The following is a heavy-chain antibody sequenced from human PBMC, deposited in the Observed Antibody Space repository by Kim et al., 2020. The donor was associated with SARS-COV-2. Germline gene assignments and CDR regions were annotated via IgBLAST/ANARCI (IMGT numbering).Heavy chain of an antibody. J-gene: IGHJ4*01. V-gene: IGHV4-59*08. CDR1: CISISSYY. CDR2: IYYTGSA. Sequence: SETLSLTCSVSCISISSYYWSLIRHPPGKGLEWIGYIYYTGSANYNLSLSSRVSISVDTSKNQFSLKLSSLTAADTAVYYCAGTARGTDFKYWSRGALVT. CDR3: AGTARGTDFKY. D-gene: IGHD3-10*01.